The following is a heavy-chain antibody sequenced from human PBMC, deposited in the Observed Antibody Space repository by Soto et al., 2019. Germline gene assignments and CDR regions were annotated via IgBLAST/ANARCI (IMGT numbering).Heavy chain of an antibody. Sequence: TGGSLRLSCAASGFTFSSYAMHWVRQAPGKGLEWVAVISYDGSNKYYADSVKGRFTISRDNSKNTLYLQMNSLRAEDTAVYYCPLMVYAEGGDYWGQGTLVTVSS. CDR1: GFTFSSYA. CDR2: ISYDGSNK. D-gene: IGHD2-8*01. J-gene: IGHJ4*02. CDR3: PLMVYAEGGDY. V-gene: IGHV3-30-3*01.